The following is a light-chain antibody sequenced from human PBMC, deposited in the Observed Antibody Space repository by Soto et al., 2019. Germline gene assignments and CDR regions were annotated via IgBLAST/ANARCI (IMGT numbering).Light chain of an antibody. V-gene: IGKV1-5*03. CDR3: QQRSNWPIT. J-gene: IGKJ5*01. CDR1: QDIDNW. Sequence: DFQMTQSPSTLSASVGDRVTITCRASQDIDNWLAWYQQKPRKAPKLLIYKASSLESGVPSRFSGSGSGTEFTLTISSLEPEDFAVYYCQQRSNWPITFGQGTRLEIK. CDR2: KAS.